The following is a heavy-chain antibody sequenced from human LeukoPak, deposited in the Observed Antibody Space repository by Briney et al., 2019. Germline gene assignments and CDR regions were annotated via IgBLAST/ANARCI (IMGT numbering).Heavy chain of an antibody. D-gene: IGHD3-3*01. V-gene: IGHV1-8*01. CDR3: ARGYVLRFPIYYYYMDV. CDR2: MNPNSGNT. Sequence: PWASVKVSCKASGYTFTSYDINWVRQATGQGLEWMGWMNPNSGNTGYAQKFQGRVTMTRNTSISTAYMELSSLRSEDTAVYYCARGYVLRFPIYYYYMDVWGKGTTVTVSS. CDR1: GYTFTSYD. J-gene: IGHJ6*03.